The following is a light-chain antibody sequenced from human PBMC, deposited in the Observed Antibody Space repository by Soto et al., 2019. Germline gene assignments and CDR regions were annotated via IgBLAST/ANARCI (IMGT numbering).Light chain of an antibody. CDR1: QSVRVN. CDR3: QQYDNSWT. J-gene: IGKJ1*01. Sequence: EIVMTQSPATLSVSPGESVTLSCRASQSVRVNLAWYQQKPGQAPRLLIFGASTRATGIPARFSGSGSGTEFTLTISSLQSEDVAVYYCQQYDNSWTFGQGAKVEIK. CDR2: GAS. V-gene: IGKV3-15*01.